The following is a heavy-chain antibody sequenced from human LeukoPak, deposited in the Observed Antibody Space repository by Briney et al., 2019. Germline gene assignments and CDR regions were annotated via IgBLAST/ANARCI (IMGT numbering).Heavy chain of an antibody. J-gene: IGHJ4*02. Sequence: SETLSLTCTVSGGSISSYYWSWIRQPPGKGLEWIGYIYYSGSTNYNPSLKSRVIISVDTSKNQFSLKLSSVTAADTAVYYCARSNTIFGVVIYYFDYWGQGTLVTVSS. D-gene: IGHD3-3*01. CDR1: GGSISSYY. CDR2: IYYSGST. CDR3: ARSNTIFGVVIYYFDY. V-gene: IGHV4-59*01.